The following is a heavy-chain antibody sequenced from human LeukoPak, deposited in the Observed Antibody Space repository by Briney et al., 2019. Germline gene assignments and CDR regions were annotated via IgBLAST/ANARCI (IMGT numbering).Heavy chain of an antibody. Sequence: GGSLKISCKGSGSRFTSYWIGGVRQMPGKGLEGMGIIYPGESATSYSPSFQGQVTISADKSSSTAYLQWSSLKASDTAMYYCARHWGHSNRTVDYWGQGTLVTVST. J-gene: IGHJ4*02. CDR3: ARHWGHSNRTVDY. D-gene: IGHD1-14*01. CDR1: GSRFTSYW. CDR2: IYPGESAT. V-gene: IGHV5-51*01.